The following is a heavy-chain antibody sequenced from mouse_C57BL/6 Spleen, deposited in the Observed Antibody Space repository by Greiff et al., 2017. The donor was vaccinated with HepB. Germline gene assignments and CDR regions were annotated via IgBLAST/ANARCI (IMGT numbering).Heavy chain of an antibody. CDR2: IDPEDGDT. CDR1: GFNIKDYY. J-gene: IGHJ3*01. CDR3: TSGYDGYFAWFAY. Sequence: VQLQQSGAELVRPGASVKLSCTASGFNIKDYYMHWVKQRPEQGLEWIGRIDPEDGDTEYAPKFQGKATMTADTSSNTAYLQLSSLTSEDTAVYYCTSGYDGYFAWFAYWGQVTLVTVSA. V-gene: IGHV14-1*01. D-gene: IGHD2-3*01.